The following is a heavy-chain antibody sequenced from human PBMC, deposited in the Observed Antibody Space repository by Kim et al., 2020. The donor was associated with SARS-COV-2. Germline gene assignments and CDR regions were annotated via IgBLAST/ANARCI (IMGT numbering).Heavy chain of an antibody. Sequence: GGSLRLSCAASGFTFINYGMHWVRQAPGKGLEWVSVISYDGGNKDYADSVKGRFTISRDNSKNTLYLQMNSLRAEDTAVYYCAKDRLIQVWLDYYGMDVWGQETTVPVSS. CDR3: AKDRLIQVWLDYYGMDV. V-gene: IGHV3-30*18. CDR2: ISYDGGNK. J-gene: IGHJ6*02. D-gene: IGHD5-18*01. CDR1: GFTFINYG.